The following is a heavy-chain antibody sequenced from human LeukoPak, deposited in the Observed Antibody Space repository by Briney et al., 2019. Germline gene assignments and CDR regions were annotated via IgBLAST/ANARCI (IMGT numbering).Heavy chain of an antibody. D-gene: IGHD2-15*01. CDR2: IGTAGDT. CDR1: GFTFSSYD. CDR3: ARGGGSGWYYYYYGMDV. V-gene: IGHV3-13*01. J-gene: IGHJ6*02. Sequence: GGSLRLSCAASGFTFSSYDMHWVRQATGKGLEWVSAIGTAGDTYYPGSVKGRFTISRENAKNSLYLQMNSLRAGDTAVYYCARGGGSGWYYYYYGMDVWGQGTTVTVSS.